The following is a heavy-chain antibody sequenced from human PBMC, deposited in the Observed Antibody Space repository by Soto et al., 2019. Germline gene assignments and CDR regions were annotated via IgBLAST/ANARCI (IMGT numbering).Heavy chain of an antibody. CDR2: INYSGST. CDR3: ARGGSYGDYVDYFDY. Sequence: ASETLSLTCAVYGGSFSGYYWSWIRQPPGKGLEWIGEINYSGSTNYNPSLKSRVTISVDTSKNQFSLNLSSVTAADTAVYYCARGGSYGDYVDYFDYWGQGNLVTVSS. J-gene: IGHJ4*02. D-gene: IGHD4-17*01. V-gene: IGHV4-34*01. CDR1: GGSFSGYY.